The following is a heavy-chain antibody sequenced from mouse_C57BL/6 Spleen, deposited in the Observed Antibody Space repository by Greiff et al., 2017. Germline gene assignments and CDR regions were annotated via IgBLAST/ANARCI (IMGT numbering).Heavy chain of an antibody. CDR1: GYTFTDYE. CDR3: TRRGKRWYFDV. D-gene: IGHD2-1*01. Sequence: QVQLQQSGAELVRPGASVTPSCKASGYTFTDYEMHWVKQTPVHGLEWIGAIDPETGGTAYNQKFKGKAILTADKSSSTAYMELRSLTSEDSAVYYCTRRGKRWYFDVWGTGTTVTVSS. CDR2: IDPETGGT. V-gene: IGHV1-15*01. J-gene: IGHJ1*03.